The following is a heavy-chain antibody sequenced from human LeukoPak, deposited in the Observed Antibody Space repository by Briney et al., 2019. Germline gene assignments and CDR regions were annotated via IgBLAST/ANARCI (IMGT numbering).Heavy chain of an antibody. Sequence: SETLSLTCTVSGGSISSYYWSWIRQPPGKGLEWMGYIYYSGSTNYNPSLKSRVTISVDTSKNQFSLKLSSVTAADTAVYYCARSDQPLLYRSWDTQYYFDYWGQGTLVTVSS. CDR1: GGSISSYY. CDR2: IYYSGST. V-gene: IGHV4-59*08. J-gene: IGHJ4*02. CDR3: ARSDQPLLYRSWDTQYYFDY. D-gene: IGHD2-2*02.